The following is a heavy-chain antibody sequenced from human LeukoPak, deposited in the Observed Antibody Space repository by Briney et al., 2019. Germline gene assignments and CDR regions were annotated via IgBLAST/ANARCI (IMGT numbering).Heavy chain of an antibody. CDR2: IYHSGST. V-gene: IGHV4-38-2*02. J-gene: IGHJ4*02. CDR3: ARASARIQLWFYY. D-gene: IGHD5-18*01. CDR1: GYSISSGYY. Sequence: PSETLSLTCTVSGYSISSGYYWGWIRQPPGKGLEWIGSIYHSGSTYYNPSLKSRVTISVDTSKNQFSLKLSSVTAADTAVYYCARASARIQLWFYYWGQGTLVTVSS.